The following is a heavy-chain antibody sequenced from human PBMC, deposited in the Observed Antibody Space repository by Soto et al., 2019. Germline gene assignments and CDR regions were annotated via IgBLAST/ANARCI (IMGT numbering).Heavy chain of an antibody. V-gene: IGHV3-48*03. CDR3: ARDPVGSSGYSDAFEI. Sequence: GGSRRLSCAASGFTFSSYEMNWVRQAPGKGLEWVSYISSSGSTIYYADSVKGRFTISRDNAKNSLYLQMNSLRAEDTAVYYCARDPVGSSGYSDAFEIWGQGTMVTVSS. CDR2: ISSSGSTI. D-gene: IGHD3-22*01. J-gene: IGHJ3*02. CDR1: GFTFSSYE.